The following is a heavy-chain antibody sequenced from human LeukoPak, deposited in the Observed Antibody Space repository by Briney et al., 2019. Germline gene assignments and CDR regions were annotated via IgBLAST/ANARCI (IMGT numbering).Heavy chain of an antibody. V-gene: IGHV4-59*01. D-gene: IGHD3-16*01. CDR1: GGSISGYY. CDR2: IYYSGST. Sequence: PSETLSLTCTASGGSISGYYWSWIRQPPGKGLEWIGYIYYSGSTNYNPSLKSRVTISVDTSKNQFSLKLSSVTAADTAVYYCARGPPGYDYVWGSYYIDAFDIWGQGTMVTVSS. CDR3: ARGPPGYDYVWGSYYIDAFDI. J-gene: IGHJ3*02.